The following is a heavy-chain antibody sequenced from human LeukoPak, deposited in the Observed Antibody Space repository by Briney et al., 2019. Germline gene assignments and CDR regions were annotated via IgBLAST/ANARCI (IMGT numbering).Heavy chain of an antibody. D-gene: IGHD1-14*01. CDR1: GGSFSGYY. Sequence: SETLSLICAVYGGSFSGYYWSWIRQPPGKGLEWIGEINHSGSTNYNPSLKSRVTISVDTSKNQFSLKLSSVTAADTAVYYCARLTTGMYNWFDPWGQGTLVTVSS. V-gene: IGHV4-34*01. J-gene: IGHJ5*02. CDR3: ARLTTGMYNWFDP. CDR2: INHSGST.